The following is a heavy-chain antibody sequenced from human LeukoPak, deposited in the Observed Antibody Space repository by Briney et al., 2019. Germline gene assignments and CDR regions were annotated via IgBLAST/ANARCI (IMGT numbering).Heavy chain of an antibody. D-gene: IGHD3-22*01. CDR1: GCTFTSYY. CDR3: ARGGYSYGSYDSSGYYPDY. V-gene: IGHV1-46*01. Sequence: ASVKVSCKASGCTFTSYYMHWVRPAPGQGLEWMGIINPSGGSTSYAQKFQGRVTMTRDTSTSTVYMELSSLRSEDTAVYYCARGGYSYGSYDSSGYYPDYWGQGTLVTVSS. CDR2: INPSGGST. J-gene: IGHJ4*02.